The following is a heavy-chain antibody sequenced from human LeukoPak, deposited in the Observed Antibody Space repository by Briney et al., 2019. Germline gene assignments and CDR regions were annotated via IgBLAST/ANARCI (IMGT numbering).Heavy chain of an antibody. J-gene: IGHJ4*02. CDR3: ARDRRISIFGVVVS. V-gene: IGHV3-7*01. Sequence: GGSLRLSCAASGLTFTTYWMSWVRQAPGKGLEWVATIKQDGSEKYYMDSVKGRFTISRDNAKNSLYLQMNSLRAEDTAVYYCARDRRISIFGVVVSWGQGTLGTVFS. D-gene: IGHD3-3*01. CDR1: GLTFTTYW. CDR2: IKQDGSEK.